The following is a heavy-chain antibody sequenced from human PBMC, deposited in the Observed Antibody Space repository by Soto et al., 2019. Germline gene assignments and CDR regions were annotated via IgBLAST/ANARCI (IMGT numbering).Heavy chain of an antibody. V-gene: IGHV3-48*03. D-gene: IGHD3-10*01. CDR3: GSEYGSGFPVY. J-gene: IGHJ4*02. CDR2: ISSGGGTT. CDR1: GLTFSSYE. Sequence: VQLVASGGGLVQPGGSLRLSCAASGLTFSSYEMNWVRQAPGKGLEWVSYISSGGGTTYYADSVKGRSTISRDNAKNSLYLQMNSLRAEDTALYYCGSEYGSGFPVYWGQGNLGTVSS.